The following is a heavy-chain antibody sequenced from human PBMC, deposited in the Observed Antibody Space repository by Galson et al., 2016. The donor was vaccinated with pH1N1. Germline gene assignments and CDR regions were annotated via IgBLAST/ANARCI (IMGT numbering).Heavy chain of an antibody. CDR3: ARLRWEFLRGPDIDIFYFDY. CDR1: GYSISRGYY. D-gene: IGHD1-26*01. J-gene: IGHJ4*02. CDR2: IYHSGNT. V-gene: IGHV4-38-2*01. Sequence: TLSLTCVVSGYSISRGYYCGWVRQPPGKGLEWIGSIYHSGNTYYNPSLQSRVTISLDTSKNYFSLNLNSVTAADTAVYYCARLRWEFLRGPDIDIFYFDYWGQGTLVTVSS.